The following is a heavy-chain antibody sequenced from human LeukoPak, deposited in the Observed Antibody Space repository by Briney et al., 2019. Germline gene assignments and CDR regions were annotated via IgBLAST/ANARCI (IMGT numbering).Heavy chain of an antibody. CDR2: ISYDGSNK. V-gene: IGHV3-30*18. CDR3: AKQNYYGSSWYFDL. D-gene: IGHD3-10*01. Sequence: PGGSLGLSCAASGFTFSSYGMHWVRQAPGKGLEWVAVISYDGSNKYYADSVKGRFTISRDNSKNTLYLQMNSLRAEDTAVYYCAKQNYYGSSWYFDLWGRGTLVTVSS. CDR1: GFTFSSYG. J-gene: IGHJ2*01.